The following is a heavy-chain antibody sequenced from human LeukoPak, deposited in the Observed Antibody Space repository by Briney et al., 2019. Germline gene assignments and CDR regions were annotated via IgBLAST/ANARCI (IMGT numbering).Heavy chain of an antibody. J-gene: IGHJ4*02. CDR3: AKDFRIGYSAHFDY. Sequence: GGSLRLSCVGSGFTFRSHAMSWVRQAPEKGLEFASGIYENGGTTYYADSVKGRFSISRDNSKNTLYLQMDSLRGEDMAVYYCAKDFRIGYSAHFDYWGQGALVTVSS. D-gene: IGHD2-21*01. CDR1: GFTFRSHA. CDR2: IYENGGTT. V-gene: IGHV3-23*01.